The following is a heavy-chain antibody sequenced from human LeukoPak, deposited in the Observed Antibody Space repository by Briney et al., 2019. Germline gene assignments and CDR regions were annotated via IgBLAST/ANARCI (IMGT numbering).Heavy chain of an antibody. Sequence: PSETLSLTCAVYGGSFSGYYWSWIRQPPGKGLEWIGEINHSGSTNYNPSLKSRVTISVDTSKNQFSLKLSSVTAADTAVYYCARADYYYDSSGYLYYFDYWGQGTLVTVSS. CDR2: INHSGST. J-gene: IGHJ4*02. CDR3: ARADYYYDSSGYLYYFDY. D-gene: IGHD3-22*01. CDR1: GGSFSGYY. V-gene: IGHV4-34*01.